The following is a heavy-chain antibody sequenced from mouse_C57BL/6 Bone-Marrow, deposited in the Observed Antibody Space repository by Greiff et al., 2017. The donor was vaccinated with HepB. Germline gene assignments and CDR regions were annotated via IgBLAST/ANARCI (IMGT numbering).Heavy chain of an antibody. CDR3: ARFDGYYDAMDY. CDR2: IYPSDSET. Sequence: QVQLQQPGAELVRPGSSVKLSCKASGYTFTSYWMDWVKQRPGQGLEWIGNIYPSDSETHYNQKFKDKATLTVDKSSSTAYMQLSSLTSEDSAVYYCARFDGYYDAMDYWGQGTSVTVSS. V-gene: IGHV1-61*01. D-gene: IGHD2-3*01. J-gene: IGHJ4*01. CDR1: GYTFTSYW.